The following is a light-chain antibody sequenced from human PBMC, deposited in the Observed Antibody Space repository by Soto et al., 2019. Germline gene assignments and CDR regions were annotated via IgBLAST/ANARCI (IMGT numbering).Light chain of an antibody. V-gene: IGLV2-8*01. Sequence: QSALTQPASVSGSPGQSITVSCTGSSSDFGDDKYVSWYRQFPGEAPQLIIYEVTKRPSGVPDRFSGSKSGNTASLTVSGLQADDEADYYCSSYGGFNNVIFGGGTKLTVL. CDR1: SSDFGDDKY. CDR3: SSYGGFNNVI. CDR2: EVT. J-gene: IGLJ2*01.